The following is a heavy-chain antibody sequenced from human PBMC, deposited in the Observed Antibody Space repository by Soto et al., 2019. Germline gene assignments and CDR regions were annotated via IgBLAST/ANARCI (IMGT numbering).Heavy chain of an antibody. J-gene: IGHJ4*02. CDR2: IIPMFGTT. D-gene: IGHD3-9*01. CDR1: GGTFTNYT. V-gene: IGHV1-69*06. CDR3: AIGIGVRYFDWPFEY. Sequence: QVQLVQSGAEVKKPGSSVKVSCNASGGTFTNYTISWVRQAPGQGLEWMGGIIPMFGTTNHAQKFQGRVTINANKSTTTAHMELSSLRSEDTAVYYCAIGIGVRYFDWPFEYWGQGTLVTVSS.